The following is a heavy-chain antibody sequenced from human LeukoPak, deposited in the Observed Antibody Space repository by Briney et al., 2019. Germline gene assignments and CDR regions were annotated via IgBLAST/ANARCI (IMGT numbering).Heavy chain of an antibody. D-gene: IGHD3-22*01. Sequence: GGSLRLSCAASGFTISSYAMSWVRQAPGKGLEWVSAISGSGGSTYYADSVKGRFTISRDNSKNTLYLQMNSLRAEDTAVYYCAKDVLSTVDTMIVVVIPSGFDYWGQGTLVTVSS. CDR1: GFTISSYA. CDR3: AKDVLSTVDTMIVVVIPSGFDY. CDR2: ISGSGGST. V-gene: IGHV3-23*01. J-gene: IGHJ4*02.